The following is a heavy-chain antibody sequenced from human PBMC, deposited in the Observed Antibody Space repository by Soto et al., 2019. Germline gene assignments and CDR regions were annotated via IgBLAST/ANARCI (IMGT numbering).Heavy chain of an antibody. Sequence: SETLSLTCAASGGSISSSNWWGWVRQPPGKGLEWIGEIYHSGSTNYNPSLKSRVTISVDKSKNQFSLKLSSVTAADTAVYYCARFGLGLGQPLIAAAGIDYYYYGMDVWGQGTTVTVSS. J-gene: IGHJ6*02. CDR2: IYHSGST. CDR3: ARFGLGLGQPLIAAAGIDYYYYGMDV. V-gene: IGHV4-4*02. D-gene: IGHD6-13*01. CDR1: GGSISSSNW.